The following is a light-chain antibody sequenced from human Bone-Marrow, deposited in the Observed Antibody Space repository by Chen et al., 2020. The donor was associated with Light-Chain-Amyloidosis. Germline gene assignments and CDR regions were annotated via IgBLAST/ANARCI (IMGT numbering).Light chain of an antibody. J-gene: IGKJ4*01. CDR1: QTISSNY. CDR2: GSS. Sequence: EIVLTQSPGTLSLSPGEGANLSCRASQTISSNYLTGYQQQFGRAPRLRIYGSSSRATGIPDRFTGSGSGADFTLAINRLEPEDLAICYCQQYGTSPLTFGGGTKVEIK. CDR3: QQYGTSPLT. V-gene: IGKV3-20*01.